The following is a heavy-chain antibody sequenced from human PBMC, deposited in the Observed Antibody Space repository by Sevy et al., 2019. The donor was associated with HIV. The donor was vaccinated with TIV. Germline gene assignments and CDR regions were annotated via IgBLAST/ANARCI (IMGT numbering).Heavy chain of an antibody. CDR1: GYSFTTYW. J-gene: IGHJ4*02. V-gene: IGHV5-51*01. Sequence: GESLKISCKGSGYSFTTYWIGWVRQMPGKDLEWIGIIYPSDSEIRCSPPFQGQVTISADKSISTAYLQWSSPKASDSAVYYCVIGGRDSYVRYNDWHADYWGQGTLVTVSS. CDR2: IYPSDSEI. CDR3: VIGGRDSYVRYNDWHADY. D-gene: IGHD3-9*01.